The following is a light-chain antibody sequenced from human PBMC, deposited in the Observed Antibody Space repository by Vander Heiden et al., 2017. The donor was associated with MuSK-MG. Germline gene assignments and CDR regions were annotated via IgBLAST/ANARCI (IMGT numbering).Light chain of an antibody. CDR2: AAS. CDR3: QQSNSYPLT. J-gene: IGKJ4*01. V-gene: IGKV1-39*01. Sequence: DFQLSQSLSTLSASVGDRVTITCRASQGISSYLNWYQQKPGKAPKLLIYAASSLQSGVPSRFSGSGSGTDFTLTISSLQPEDFATYYCQQSNSYPLTFGEGTKVEIK. CDR1: QGISSY.